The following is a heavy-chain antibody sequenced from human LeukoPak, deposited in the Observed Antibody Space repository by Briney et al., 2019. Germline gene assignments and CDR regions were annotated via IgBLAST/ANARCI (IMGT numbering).Heavy chain of an antibody. D-gene: IGHD3-16*01. V-gene: IGHV3-23*01. Sequence: GGSLRLSCAASGFSFGYYAMSWVRQAPGKGLEWVSAISGTGAGTYYADSVKGRLTVSRDNSKNTLWLQMNNVRAEDTAVYYCVNAGGSGNIRYYYMDVWGKGTTVTVSS. CDR2: ISGTGAGT. CDR3: VNAGGSGNIRYYYMDV. CDR1: GFSFGYYA. J-gene: IGHJ6*03.